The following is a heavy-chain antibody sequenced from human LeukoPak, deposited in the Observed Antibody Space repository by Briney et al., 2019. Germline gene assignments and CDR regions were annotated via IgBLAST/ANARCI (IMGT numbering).Heavy chain of an antibody. CDR3: ARDALHTAHFDY. J-gene: IGHJ4*02. Sequence: GGSLRLSCAASGFTFSSYTMNWVRQAPGKGLQWVSTVSASSDIHYSDSVKGRFTISRDNARNSLYLQMNSLRDEDTAVYYCARDALHTAHFDYWGQGTLDTASS. D-gene: IGHD5-18*01. CDR2: VSASSDI. CDR1: GFTFSSYT. V-gene: IGHV3-48*02.